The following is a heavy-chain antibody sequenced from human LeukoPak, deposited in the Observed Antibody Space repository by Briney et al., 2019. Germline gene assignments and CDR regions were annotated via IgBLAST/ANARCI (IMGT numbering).Heavy chain of an antibody. D-gene: IGHD1-26*01. CDR3: ARLPVIVGAALEYYYYYMDV. J-gene: IGHJ6*03. V-gene: IGHV4-34*01. CDR1: GGSFSGYY. Sequence: SETLSLTCAVYGGSFSGYYWSWIRQPPGKRLEWVGESNDSGGTNYNPSLKSRVTISADKSKNQVSLKLTSVTAADTAVYYCARLPVIVGAALEYYYYYMDVWGQGTTVTVSS. CDR2: SNDSGGT.